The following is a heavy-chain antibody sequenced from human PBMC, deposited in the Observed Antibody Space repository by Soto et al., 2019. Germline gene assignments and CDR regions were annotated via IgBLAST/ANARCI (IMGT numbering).Heavy chain of an antibody. CDR3: ARGLAYGDYGWLDP. CDR2: ISNSGSTI. Sequence: QVQLVEAGGGLVKPGGSLRLSCAASEFTFSDYYMTWIRQAPGKGLEWVSYISNSGSTIYYADSVKGRFTISGDNAKNSLYLQMNSLRAEDTAVYYCARGLAYGDYGWLDPWGQGTLVTVSP. J-gene: IGHJ5*02. V-gene: IGHV3-11*01. CDR1: EFTFSDYY. D-gene: IGHD4-17*01.